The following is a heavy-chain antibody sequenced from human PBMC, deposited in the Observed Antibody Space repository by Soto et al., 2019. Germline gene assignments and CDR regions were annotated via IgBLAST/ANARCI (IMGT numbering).Heavy chain of an antibody. Sequence: SETLSLTYSVSGASVSSGAYYWSWIRQPPGKGLEWIGYVYYSGSTSYNPSIETGVTISVDTSKNQFSLKLTSVTPADTAIYYCARVKRSTSRLDPWGQGTLVTVSS. V-gene: IGHV4-61*08. J-gene: IGHJ5*02. CDR3: ARVKRSTSRLDP. CDR1: GASVSSGAYY. D-gene: IGHD1-26*01. CDR2: VYYSGST.